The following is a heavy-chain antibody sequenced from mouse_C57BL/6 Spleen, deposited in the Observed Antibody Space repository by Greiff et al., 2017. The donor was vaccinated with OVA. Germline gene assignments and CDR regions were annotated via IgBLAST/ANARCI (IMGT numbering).Heavy chain of an antibody. CDR3: ARQDYDGFAY. J-gene: IGHJ3*01. D-gene: IGHD2-4*01. CDR1: GFTFSSYT. Sequence: EVLLVESGGGLVKPGGSLKLSCAASGFTFSSYTMSWVRQTPEKRLEWVATISGGGGNTYYPDSLKGRFTISIDNAKNTLYLQMSSLRSEDTAVYYCARQDYDGFAYWGQGTLVTVSA. CDR2: ISGGGGNT. V-gene: IGHV5-9*01.